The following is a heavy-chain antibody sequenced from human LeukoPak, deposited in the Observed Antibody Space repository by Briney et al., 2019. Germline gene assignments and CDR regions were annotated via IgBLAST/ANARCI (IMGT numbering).Heavy chain of an antibody. CDR3: ARESCSGGSCYLLDY. CDR2: MYYSGRT. J-gene: IGHJ4*02. Sequence: PSETLSLTCTVSGGSISSYYWSWVRQPPGKGLEWVGYMYYSGRTNYNPSLKSRVTISVDTSKNQFSLKLNSVTAADTAVYYCARESCSGGSCYLLDYWGQGTLVTVSS. V-gene: IGHV4-59*01. D-gene: IGHD2-15*01. CDR1: GGSISSYY.